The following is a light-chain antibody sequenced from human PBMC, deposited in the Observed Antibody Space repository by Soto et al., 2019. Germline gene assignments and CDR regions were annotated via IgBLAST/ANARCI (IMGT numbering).Light chain of an antibody. CDR3: QQDGSSSWT. CDR2: GAS. J-gene: IGKJ1*01. CDR1: QSVSSSY. V-gene: IGKV3-20*01. Sequence: EIVLTQSPGTLSLPPGERATLSCRASQSVSSSYLAWYQQKPGQAPRLLIYGASSRATGIPDRFSGSGSGTDFTLTISRLEPEDFAVYYCQQDGSSSWTFGQGTKVDIK.